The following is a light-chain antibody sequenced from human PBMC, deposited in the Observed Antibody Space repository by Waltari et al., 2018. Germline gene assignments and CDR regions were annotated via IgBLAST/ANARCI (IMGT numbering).Light chain of an antibody. CDR2: VNSDGSH. CDR1: SGHSSYA. Sequence: QLLLTQSPSASASLGASVKLTCTLSSGHSSYAIALHQQQPDKGPRYLMKVNSDGSHIKGDGIPDRFSGSSSGAERYLTISSLPSEDEADYYCQTGGFGIWVFGGGTKLTVL. J-gene: IGLJ3*02. CDR3: QTGGFGIWV. V-gene: IGLV4-69*01.